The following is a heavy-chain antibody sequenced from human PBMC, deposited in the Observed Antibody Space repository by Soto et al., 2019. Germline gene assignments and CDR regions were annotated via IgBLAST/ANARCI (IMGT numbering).Heavy chain of an antibody. J-gene: IGHJ6*02. V-gene: IGHV4-39*01. CDR1: GGSISSSSYY. Sequence: PSETLSLTCTVSGGSISSSSYYWGWIRQPPGKGLEWIGSIYYSGSTYYNPSLKSRVTISVDTSKNQFSPKLSSVTAADTAVYYCAGLIVGAPRGYYYYGMDVWGQGTTVTVSS. CDR2: IYYSGST. D-gene: IGHD1-26*01. CDR3: AGLIVGAPRGYYYYGMDV.